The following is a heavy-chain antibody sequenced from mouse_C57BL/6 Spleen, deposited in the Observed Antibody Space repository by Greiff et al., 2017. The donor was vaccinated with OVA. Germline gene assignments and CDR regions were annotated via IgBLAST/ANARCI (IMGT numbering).Heavy chain of an antibody. V-gene: IGHV1-42*01. CDR1: GYSFTGYY. D-gene: IGHD2-3*01. CDR3: ARSDGYYYFDY. J-gene: IGHJ2*01. CDR2: INPSTGGT. Sequence: EVMLVESGPELVKPGASVKISCKASGYSFTGYYMNWMKQSPEKSLEWIGEINPSTGGTTYNQKFKAKATLTVDKSSSTAYMQLKSLTSEDSAVYYCARSDGYYYFDYWGQGTTLTVSS.